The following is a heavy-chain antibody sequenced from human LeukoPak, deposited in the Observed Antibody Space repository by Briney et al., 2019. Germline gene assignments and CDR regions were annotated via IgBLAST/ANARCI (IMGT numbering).Heavy chain of an antibody. Sequence: PGGSLRLSCAASGFTFSTYGMSWVRQAPGKGLEWLSATTGSGGTTYYADSVKGRFTISRDNSKNTLYLQMNSLRAEDTAVYYCAKRNGYNSGELDYWGQGTLVTVSS. J-gene: IGHJ4*02. V-gene: IGHV3-23*01. CDR3: AKRNGYNSGELDY. D-gene: IGHD5-24*01. CDR2: TTGSGGTT. CDR1: GFTFSTYG.